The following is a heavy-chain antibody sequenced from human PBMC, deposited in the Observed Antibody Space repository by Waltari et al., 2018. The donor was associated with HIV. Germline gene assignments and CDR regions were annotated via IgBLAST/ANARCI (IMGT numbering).Heavy chain of an antibody. Sequence: QLQLQESGPGLVKPSETLSLTCTVSGGSISSSSYYWGWIRQPPGKGLEWIGSIYYSGSTYYNPSLKSRVTISVDTSKNQFSLKLSSVTAADTAVYYCARAPYDSSFRFDYWGQGTLVTVSS. CDR2: IYYSGST. CDR3: ARAPYDSSFRFDY. J-gene: IGHJ4*02. D-gene: IGHD3-22*01. CDR1: GGSISSSSYY. V-gene: IGHV4-39*07.